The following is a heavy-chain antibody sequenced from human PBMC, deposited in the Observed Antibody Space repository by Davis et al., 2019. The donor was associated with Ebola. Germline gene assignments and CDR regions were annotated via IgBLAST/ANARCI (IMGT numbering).Heavy chain of an antibody. D-gene: IGHD6-13*01. CDR3: ARGIAAAAFDY. Sequence: ASVKVSCKASGYTFTSYAMHWVRQAPGQKLEWMGWINAGNGNTKYSQKFQGRVTITRDTSASTAYMELSSLRSEDTAVYYCARGIAAAAFDYWGQGTLVTVSS. J-gene: IGHJ4*02. V-gene: IGHV1-3*01. CDR2: INAGNGNT. CDR1: GYTFTSYA.